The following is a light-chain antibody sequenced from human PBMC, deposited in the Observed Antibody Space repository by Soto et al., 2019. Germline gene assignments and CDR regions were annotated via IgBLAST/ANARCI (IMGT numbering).Light chain of an antibody. CDR3: HQYGDSPLT. CDR2: GVS. CDR1: QAVRSEY. V-gene: IGKV3-20*01. Sequence: EIVLTQSPGTLSLSPGERATLSCRASQAVRSEYFAWYQQKPGQPPRLLIFGVSTRATGIPDRFSGGGSGTDFTLTISRLEPEDFALYYCHQYGDSPLTFGGGTKVDI. J-gene: IGKJ4*01.